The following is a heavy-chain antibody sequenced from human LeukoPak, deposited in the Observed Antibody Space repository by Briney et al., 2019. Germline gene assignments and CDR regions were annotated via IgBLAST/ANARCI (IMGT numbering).Heavy chain of an antibody. CDR3: ARDSAGNDY. CDR2: IKQDGSEK. CDR1: GFTFSTYW. V-gene: IGHV3-7*01. J-gene: IGHJ4*02. Sequence: GGSLRLSCAASGFTFSTYWMSWVRQAPGKGLEWVANIKQDGSEKYFVDSVKSRFTISRDNAKNSLYLQMNSLRAEDTAMYYCARDSAGNDYWGQGTLVTVSS. D-gene: IGHD6-13*01.